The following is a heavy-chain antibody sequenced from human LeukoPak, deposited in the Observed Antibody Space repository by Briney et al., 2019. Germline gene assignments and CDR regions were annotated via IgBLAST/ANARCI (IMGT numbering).Heavy chain of an antibody. D-gene: IGHD4-11*01. Sequence: ASVRVSCKASGYPFTSFGISWVRQAPGQGLEWMGWISGYIGKTNYAQNLQGRVTMTTDTSTSTAYMDLGSLRSDDMAVYYCARDRVYDYSNPRGFDYWGQGTLVTVSS. V-gene: IGHV1-18*03. CDR2: ISGYIGKT. J-gene: IGHJ4*02. CDR1: GYPFTSFG. CDR3: ARDRVYDYSNPRGFDY.